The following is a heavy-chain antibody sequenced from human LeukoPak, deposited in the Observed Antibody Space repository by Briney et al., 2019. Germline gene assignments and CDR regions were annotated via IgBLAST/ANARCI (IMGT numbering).Heavy chain of an antibody. D-gene: IGHD6-19*01. Sequence: PSETLSLTCAVYGGSFSCYYWSWIRQPPGKGLEWIGEINHSGSTNYNPSLKSRVTISVDTSKNQFSLKLSSVTAADTAVYYCARGHGYSSGWYIDYWGQGSLVTVSS. CDR1: GGSFSCYY. CDR3: ARGHGYSSGWYIDY. V-gene: IGHV4-34*01. J-gene: IGHJ4*02. CDR2: INHSGST.